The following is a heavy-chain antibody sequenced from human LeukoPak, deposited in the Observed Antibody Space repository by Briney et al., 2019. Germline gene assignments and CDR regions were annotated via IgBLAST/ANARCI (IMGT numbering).Heavy chain of an antibody. CDR1: GGTFSTYA. Sequence: SVKVSCKASGGTFSTYAISWVRQAPGQGLEWMGGIIPIFGTANYAQKFQGRVTITADKSTSTAYMELSSLRSEDTAVYYCARDSSTDSSSWYWFDPWGQGTLVTVSS. CDR3: ARDSSTDSSSWYWFDP. J-gene: IGHJ5*02. D-gene: IGHD6-13*01. V-gene: IGHV1-69*06. CDR2: IIPIFGTA.